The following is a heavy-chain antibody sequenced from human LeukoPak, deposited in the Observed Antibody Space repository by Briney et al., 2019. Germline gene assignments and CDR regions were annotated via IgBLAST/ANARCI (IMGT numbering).Heavy chain of an antibody. CDR2: IYSGGST. D-gene: IGHD2/OR15-2a*01. V-gene: IGHV3-66*01. CDR3: ARWGIVI. Sequence: GGSLRLSCAATGFTVSSTYMSWVRQAPGKGLEWVSVIYSGGSTYYADSVKGRFTISRDNSKNTVYLQMNSLRAQDTAVYYCARWGIVIWGQGTLVTVSS. J-gene: IGHJ4*02. CDR1: GFTVSSTY.